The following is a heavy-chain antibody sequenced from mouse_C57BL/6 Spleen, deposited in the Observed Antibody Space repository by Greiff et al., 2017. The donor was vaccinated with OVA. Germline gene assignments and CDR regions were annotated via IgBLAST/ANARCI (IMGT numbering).Heavy chain of an antibody. CDR3: ARKDYYGPMDY. D-gene: IGHD1-1*01. J-gene: IGHJ4*01. Sequence: EVHLVESGPGLVKPSRSLSLTCSVTGYSITSGYYWNWIRQFPGNKLEWMGYISYDGSNNYNPSLKNRISITRDTSKNQFFLKLNSVTTEDTATYYCARKDYYGPMDYWGQGTSVTVSS. V-gene: IGHV3-6*01. CDR1: GYSITSGYY. CDR2: ISYDGSN.